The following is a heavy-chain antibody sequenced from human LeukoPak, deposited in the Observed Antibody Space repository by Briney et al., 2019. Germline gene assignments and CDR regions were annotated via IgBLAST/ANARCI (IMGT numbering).Heavy chain of an antibody. CDR3: AREPLHYYNYMDV. CDR2: IYHSGST. J-gene: IGHJ6*03. Sequence: SGTLSLTCAVSGGSISSSNWWSWVRQPPGKGLEWIGEIYHSGSTNYNPSLKSQVTISVDKSKNQFSMKLGSVTAADTAVYYCAREPLHYYNYMDVWGKGTTVTISS. V-gene: IGHV4-4*02. CDR1: GGSISSSNW.